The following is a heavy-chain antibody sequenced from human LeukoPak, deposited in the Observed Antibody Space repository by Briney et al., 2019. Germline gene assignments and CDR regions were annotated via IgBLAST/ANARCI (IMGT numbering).Heavy chain of an antibody. CDR2: ISGSGDNT. D-gene: IGHD3-22*01. CDR3: AKGSYYNSSGSFYFDY. CDR1: GFTFSSYA. J-gene: IGHJ4*02. Sequence: GGSLRLSCAASGFTFSSYAMSWVRQAPGKGLEWVSGISGSGDNTYYADSVKGRFTISRDNSKNTLYVQVNSLGTEDTAAYYCAKGSYYNSSGSFYFDYWGQGTLVTVSS. V-gene: IGHV3-23*01.